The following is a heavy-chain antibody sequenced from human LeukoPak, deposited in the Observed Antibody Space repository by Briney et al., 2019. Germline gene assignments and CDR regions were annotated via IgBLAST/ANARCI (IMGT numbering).Heavy chain of an antibody. Sequence: SETLSLTCTVSGGSISSYYWSWIRQPPGKGLEWIGYIYYSGSTNYNPSLKSRVTISVDTSKNQFSLKLSSVTAADTAVYYCARRAGSSGYPLLIDYWGQGTLVTVSS. CDR2: IYYSGST. CDR1: GGSISSYY. CDR3: ARRAGSSGYPLLIDY. J-gene: IGHJ4*02. D-gene: IGHD3-22*01. V-gene: IGHV4-59*08.